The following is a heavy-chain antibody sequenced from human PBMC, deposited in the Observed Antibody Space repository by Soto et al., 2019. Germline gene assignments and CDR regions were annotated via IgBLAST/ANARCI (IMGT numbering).Heavy chain of an antibody. CDR2: FSGSGGNT. CDR1: GFTFSSYA. V-gene: IGHV3-23*01. D-gene: IGHD6-13*01. CDR3: AKGSSSWPYYYDY. J-gene: IGHJ4*02. Sequence: EVQLLESGGGLVQPGGSLRLSCAASGFTFSSYAMTWVRQAPGKGLEWVSSFSGSGGNTYYADSVKGRFTISRDNSKNTLYLQMNSLRAEDTAVYYCAKGSSSWPYYYDYWGQGTLVTVCS.